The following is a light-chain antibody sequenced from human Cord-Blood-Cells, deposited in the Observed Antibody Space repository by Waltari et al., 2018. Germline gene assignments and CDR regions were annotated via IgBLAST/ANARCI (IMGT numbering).Light chain of an antibody. CDR3: QQSYSIPLT. Sequence: DIQMTQSPSPLSASVGDRVTITCRASQSISSYLNWYQQKPGKAPKLLIYAASSLQSGVPSRFSGSGSGTDFTLTISSLQPEDFATYYCQQSYSIPLTFGQGTKVEIK. V-gene: IGKV1-39*01. J-gene: IGKJ1*01. CDR2: AAS. CDR1: QSISSY.